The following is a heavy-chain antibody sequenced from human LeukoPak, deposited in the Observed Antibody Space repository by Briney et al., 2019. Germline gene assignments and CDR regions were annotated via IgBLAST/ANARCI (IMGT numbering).Heavy chain of an antibody. D-gene: IGHD3-16*02. Sequence: SETLSLTCTVSGGSISSYYWSWIRQPPGKGLEWIGYIYYSGSTNYNPSLKSRVTISVDTSKNQFSLKLSSVTAADTAVYYCARDHYDYVWGSYRPRAPFDYWGQGTLVTVSS. J-gene: IGHJ4*02. V-gene: IGHV4-59*01. CDR2: IYYSGST. CDR1: GGSISSYY. CDR3: ARDHYDYVWGSYRPRAPFDY.